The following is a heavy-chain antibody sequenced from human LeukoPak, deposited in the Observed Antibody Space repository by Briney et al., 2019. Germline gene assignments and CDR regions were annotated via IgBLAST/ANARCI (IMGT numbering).Heavy chain of an antibody. Sequence: SLRLSCAXXXFTFSXYAMSWVRQAPGKGLEWVASISGSGITTYYADSVKGRFTISRDNSRYTLYLQMNSLRAEDTAVYYCAKDQWFDPWGQGTLVTVSS. CDR1: XFTFSXYA. CDR3: AKDQWFDP. J-gene: IGHJ5*02. CDR2: ISGSGITT. V-gene: IGHV3-23*01.